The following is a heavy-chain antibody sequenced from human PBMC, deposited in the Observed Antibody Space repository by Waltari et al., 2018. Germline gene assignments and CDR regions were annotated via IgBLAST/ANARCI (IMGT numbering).Heavy chain of an antibody. Sequence: EVQLVESGGGLVKPGGSLRLSRDVPGIPLNGSTMHWGRQAPGKGLEWVSSITTGSTAIFYADSVRGRFTVSRDDAKNSLYLQLNSLRAEDTAIYYCARPRWGNTNDYLFDYWGQGAAVTVSS. J-gene: IGHJ4*02. CDR1: GIPLNGST. V-gene: IGHV3-21*02. CDR3: ARPRWGNTNDYLFDY. CDR2: ITTGSTAI. D-gene: IGHD1-1*01.